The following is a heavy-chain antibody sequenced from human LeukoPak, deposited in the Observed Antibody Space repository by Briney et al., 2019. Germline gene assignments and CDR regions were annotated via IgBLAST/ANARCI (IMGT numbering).Heavy chain of an antibody. D-gene: IGHD2-2*01. CDR3: AKGGSPSCYSSSGY. Sequence: GGSLRLSCAASGFTFSSYGMHWVRQAPGKGLVWVAVIWYDGSNKDYTASGKGRFTISRDNSKNTLYLQMNSLRGEDTAVYYCAKGGSPSCYSSSGYWGQGTLVTVSS. CDR2: IWYDGSNK. CDR1: GFTFSSYG. V-gene: IGHV3-33*06. J-gene: IGHJ4*02.